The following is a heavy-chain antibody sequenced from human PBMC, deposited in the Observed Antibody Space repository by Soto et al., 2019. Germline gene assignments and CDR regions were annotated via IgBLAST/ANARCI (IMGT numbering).Heavy chain of an antibody. J-gene: IGHJ6*02. CDR1: GGSISSSSYY. CDR2: IYYSGST. CDR3: ARIPTTVVTGYHYYGMDV. Sequence: SETLSLTCTVSGGSISSSSYYWGWIRQPPGKGLEWIGSIYYSGSTYYNPSLKSRVTISVDTSKNQFSLKLSSVTAADTAVYYCARIPTTVVTGYHYYGMDVWGQGTTVTVSS. D-gene: IGHD2-15*01. V-gene: IGHV4-39*01.